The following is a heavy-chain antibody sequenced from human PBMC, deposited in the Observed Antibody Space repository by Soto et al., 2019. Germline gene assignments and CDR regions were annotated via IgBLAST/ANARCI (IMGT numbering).Heavy chain of an antibody. V-gene: IGHV3-7*01. CDR2: IRQDGSEK. J-gene: IGHJ4*02. Sequence: EVQLVESGGGLVQPGGSLRLSCAASGFTFSSYWMSWVRQAPGKGLEWVANIRQDGSEKYYVDSVKGRFTISRDNAKNSLYLQMNSLRAEDTAVYYCARALTTVTKDYWGQGTLVTVSS. CDR1: GFTFSSYW. CDR3: ARALTTVTKDY. D-gene: IGHD4-17*01.